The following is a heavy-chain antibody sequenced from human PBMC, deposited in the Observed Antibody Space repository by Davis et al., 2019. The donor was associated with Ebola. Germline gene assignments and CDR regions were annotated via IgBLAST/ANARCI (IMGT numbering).Heavy chain of an antibody. J-gene: IGHJ4*02. Sequence: GESPKTPCAAPGFTFSSSWMHRVRQAPGKGLVWVSRINTDGSGTDYADSVKGRFTISRDNAKNTLYLQMNSLRVEDTAVYYCARAVAAAARSFDYWGQGTLVTVSS. CDR1: GFTFSSSW. CDR3: ARAVAAAARSFDY. CDR2: INTDGSGT. V-gene: IGHV3-74*01. D-gene: IGHD6-13*01.